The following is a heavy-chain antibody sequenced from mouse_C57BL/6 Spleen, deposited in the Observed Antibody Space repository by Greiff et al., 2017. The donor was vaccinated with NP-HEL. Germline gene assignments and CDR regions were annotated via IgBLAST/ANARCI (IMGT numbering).Heavy chain of an antibody. Sequence: VQLQQSGAELAKPGASVKLSCKASGYTFTSYWMHWVKQRPGQGLEWIGYINPSSGYTKYNQKFKDKATLTADKSSSTAYMQLSSLTYDDSAVYYCARSFITTVVATDWYFDVWGTGTTVTVSS. D-gene: IGHD1-1*01. CDR1: GYTFTSYW. CDR2: INPSSGYT. CDR3: ARSFITTVVATDWYFDV. J-gene: IGHJ1*03. V-gene: IGHV1-7*01.